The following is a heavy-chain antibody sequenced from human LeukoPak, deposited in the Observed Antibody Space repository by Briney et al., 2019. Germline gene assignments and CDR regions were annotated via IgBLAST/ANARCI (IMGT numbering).Heavy chain of an antibody. CDR3: AKDLGYGDYSVFDY. CDR1: GFTFSSSD. V-gene: IGHV3-30*02. D-gene: IGHD4-17*01. CDR2: IRYDGSNK. J-gene: IGHJ4*02. Sequence: GGSLRLSCAASGFTFSSSDIHWVRQAPGKGLEWVAFIRYDGSNKYYADSVKGRFTISRDNSKNTLYLQMNGLGAEDTAVYYCAKDLGYGDYSVFDYWGQGTLVTVS.